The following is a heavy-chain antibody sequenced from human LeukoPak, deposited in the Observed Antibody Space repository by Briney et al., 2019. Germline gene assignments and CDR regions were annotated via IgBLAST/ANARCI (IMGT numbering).Heavy chain of an antibody. J-gene: IGHJ4*02. Sequence: GGSLRLSCAASGFTFDDYGMSGVREAPGKGVDGVSGFCWNCYRIGYAHSVKGRFTISTDNPKNSLFLQMNSLRAEDTALYYCGRKGDDYWGQGPLVTVSS. D-gene: IGHD1-26*01. CDR1: GFTFDDYG. CDR2: FCWNCYRI. V-gene: IGHV3-20*04. CDR3: GRKGDDY.